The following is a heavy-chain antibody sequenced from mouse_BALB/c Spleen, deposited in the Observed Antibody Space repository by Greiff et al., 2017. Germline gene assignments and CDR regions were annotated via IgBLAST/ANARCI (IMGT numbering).Heavy chain of an antibody. V-gene: IGHV3-2*02. J-gene: IGHJ2*01. CDR2: ISYSGST. Sequence: EVQLQESGPGLVKPSQSLSLTCTVTGYSITSDYAWNWIRQFPGNKLEWMGYISYSGSTSYNPSLKSRISITRDTSKNQFFLQLNSVTTEDTATYYCARDYGYSHYFDYWGQGTTLTVSS. D-gene: IGHD1-2*01. CDR1: GYSITSDYA. CDR3: ARDYGYSHYFDY.